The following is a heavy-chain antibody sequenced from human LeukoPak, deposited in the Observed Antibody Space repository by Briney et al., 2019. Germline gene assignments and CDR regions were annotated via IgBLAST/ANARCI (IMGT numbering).Heavy chain of an antibody. Sequence: GGSLRLSCAASGFTFDDYAMHWVRQAPGKGLEWVSGISWNRGSIGYADSVKGRFTISRDNAKNSLYLQMNSLRAEDTALYFCAKVKSPLDYYDSSGYYDYWGQGTLVTVSS. J-gene: IGHJ4*02. V-gene: IGHV3-9*01. CDR2: ISWNRGSI. D-gene: IGHD3-22*01. CDR3: AKVKSPLDYYDSSGYYDY. CDR1: GFTFDDYA.